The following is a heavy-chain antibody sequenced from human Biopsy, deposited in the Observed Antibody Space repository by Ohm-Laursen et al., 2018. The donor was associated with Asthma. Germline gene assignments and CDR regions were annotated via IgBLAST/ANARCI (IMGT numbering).Heavy chain of an antibody. Sequence: SLRFSCTASGFSFGSFGMHWVRQVPGKGPEWVALISFDGRYEYYADSVKGRFTISRDNPMKRLYLQMSSLTAEDTAVYYCARDVMEWYLPAFDFWGQGTLVTVSS. J-gene: IGHJ4*02. V-gene: IGHV3-30*03. D-gene: IGHD3-3*01. CDR2: ISFDGRYE. CDR3: ARDVMEWYLPAFDF. CDR1: GFSFGSFG.